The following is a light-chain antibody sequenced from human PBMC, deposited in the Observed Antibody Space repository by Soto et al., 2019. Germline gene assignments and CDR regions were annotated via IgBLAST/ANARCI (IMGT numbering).Light chain of an antibody. CDR3: QQYKSYGK. CDR1: QSVSSSY. Sequence: EIVLTQSPGTLSLSPGERATLSCRASQSVSSSYLAWYQQKPGQAPRLLIFKASTLESGVPSRFSGSGSGTEFALTISRLQTDDFATYYCQQYKSYGKFGQG. V-gene: IGKV3-20*01. J-gene: IGKJ1*01. CDR2: KAS.